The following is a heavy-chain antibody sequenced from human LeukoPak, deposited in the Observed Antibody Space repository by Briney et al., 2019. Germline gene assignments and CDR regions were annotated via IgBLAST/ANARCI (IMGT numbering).Heavy chain of an antibody. CDR2: IYYNGST. CDR3: ARDKVGVDL. CDR1: GGSISSGGYY. J-gene: IGHJ2*01. D-gene: IGHD3-3*01. V-gene: IGHV4-61*08. Sequence: PSETLSLTCTVTGGSISSGGYYWSWIRQHPAKGLEWIGYIYYNGSTNYNPSLKSRVTISVDTSKNQFFLKLSSVTAADTAVYYCARDKVGVDLWGRGTLVTVSS.